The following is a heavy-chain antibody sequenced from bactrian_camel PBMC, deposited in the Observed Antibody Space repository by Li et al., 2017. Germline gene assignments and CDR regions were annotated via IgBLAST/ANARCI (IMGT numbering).Heavy chain of an antibody. D-gene: IGHD6*01. CDR2: INSDGFNRPTET. J-gene: IGHJ4*01. V-gene: IGHV3-2*01. CDR1: GLAFALYH. Sequence: HVQLVESGGGLVQPGGSLRLSCEVSGLAFALYHWTWVRQAPGKGLEWVCSINSDGFNRPTETRYLDSVKGRFTFSQDNAKNTVYLQMNSLKPEDTAMYYCAAARGWFCSSVRADQFRDWGQGTQVTVS. CDR3: AAARGWFCSSVRADQFRD.